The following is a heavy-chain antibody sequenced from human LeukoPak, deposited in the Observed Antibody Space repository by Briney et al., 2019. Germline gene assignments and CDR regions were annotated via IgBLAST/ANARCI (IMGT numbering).Heavy chain of an antibody. CDR3: ARGEHIVVVTGFDY. V-gene: IGHV3-23*01. J-gene: IGHJ4*02. D-gene: IGHD2-21*02. CDR1: GITFSSYA. Sequence: TGGSLRLSCAASGITFSSYAMGWVRQAPGKGLEWVSAISGTGGRTYYADSVKGRFTISRDNSKNTLYLQMNSLRAEDTAVYYCARGEHIVVVTGFDYWGQGTLVTVSS. CDR2: ISGTGGRT.